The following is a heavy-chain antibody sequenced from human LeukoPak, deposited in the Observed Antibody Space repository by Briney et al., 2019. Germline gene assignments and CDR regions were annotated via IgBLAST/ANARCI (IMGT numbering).Heavy chain of an antibody. Sequence: ASVKVSSKASGYTFTSYGISWVRQAPGQGLEWMGWISAYNGNTNYAQKLQGRVTMTTDTSTSTAYMELRSLRSDDTAVYYCAGAGSKYCSGGSCYSVWGQGTLVTVSS. CDR1: GYTFTSYG. CDR3: AGAGSKYCSGGSCYSV. CDR2: ISAYNGNT. J-gene: IGHJ4*02. V-gene: IGHV1-18*01. D-gene: IGHD2-15*01.